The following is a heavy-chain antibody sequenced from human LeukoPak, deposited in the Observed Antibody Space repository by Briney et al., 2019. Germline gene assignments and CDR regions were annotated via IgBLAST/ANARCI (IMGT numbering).Heavy chain of an antibody. CDR2: IIPILGIA. CDR1: GGTFSSYA. J-gene: IGHJ6*02. Sequence: SVKVSCKASGGTFSSYAISWVRQAPGQGLEWMGMIIPILGIANYAQKFQGRVTITADKSTSTAYMELSSLRSEDTAVYYCARCNYYDSSGYPSYYYYYGMDVWRQGTTVTVSS. CDR3: ARCNYYDSSGYPSYYYYYGMDV. D-gene: IGHD3-22*01. V-gene: IGHV1-69*04.